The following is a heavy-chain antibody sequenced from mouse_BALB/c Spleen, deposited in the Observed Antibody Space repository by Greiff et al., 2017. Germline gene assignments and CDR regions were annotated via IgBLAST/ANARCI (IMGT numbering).Heavy chain of an antibody. V-gene: IGHV5-6*01. J-gene: IGHJ3*01. CDR1: GFTFSSYG. D-gene: IGHD4-1*01. Sequence: EVKLVESGGDLVKPGGSLKLSCAASGFTFSSYGMSWVRQTPDKRLEWVATISSGGSYTYYPDSVKGRFTISRDNAKNTLYLQMSSLKSEDTAMYYCAINYGALNWDFAYWGQGTLVTVSA. CDR3: AINYGALNWDFAY. CDR2: ISSGGSYT.